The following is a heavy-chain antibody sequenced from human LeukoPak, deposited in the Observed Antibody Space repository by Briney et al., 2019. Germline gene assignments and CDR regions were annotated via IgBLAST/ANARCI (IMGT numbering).Heavy chain of an antibody. CDR2: IRYDGSNK. CDR1: GFTFSSYG. J-gene: IGHJ6*02. CDR3: ARDPYSGSYYYGMDV. D-gene: IGHD1-26*01. Sequence: GGSLRLSCAASGFTFSSYGMHWVRQAPGKGLEWVAFIRYDGSNKYYADSVKGRFTISRDNSKNTLYLQMNSLRAEDTAVYYCARDPYSGSYYYGMDVWGQGTTVTVSS. V-gene: IGHV3-30*02.